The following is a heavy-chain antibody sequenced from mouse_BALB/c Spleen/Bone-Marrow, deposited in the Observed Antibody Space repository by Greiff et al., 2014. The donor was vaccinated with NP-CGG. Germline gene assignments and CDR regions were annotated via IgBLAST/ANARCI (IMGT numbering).Heavy chain of an antibody. J-gene: IGHJ4*01. D-gene: IGHD1-2*01. Sequence: VHLVESGPGLVVPSQSLSISCTVSGFPLTSYGVHWVRQPPGKGLEWLGVIWADGSTNYNSALMSRLSISKDNSKSQVFLKMNSLQTDDTAMYYCARITTATGAMDYWGQGTPVTVSS. V-gene: IGHV2-9*02. CDR2: IWADGST. CDR1: GFPLTSYG. CDR3: ARITTATGAMDY.